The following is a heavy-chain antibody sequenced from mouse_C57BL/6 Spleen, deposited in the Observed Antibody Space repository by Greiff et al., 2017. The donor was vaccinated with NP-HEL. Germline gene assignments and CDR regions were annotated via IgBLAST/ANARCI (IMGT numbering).Heavy chain of an antibody. Sequence: QVQLQQSGPELVKPGASVKISCKASGYAFSSSWMNWVKQRPGKGLEWIGRIYPGDGDTKYNGKFKGKATLTADKSSSTAYMQLSSLTSEDSAVYFCARMGSSGTGWFAYWGQGTLVTVSA. J-gene: IGHJ3*01. V-gene: IGHV1-82*01. CDR1: GYAFSSSW. CDR2: IYPGDGDT. CDR3: ARMGSSGTGWFAY. D-gene: IGHD3-2*02.